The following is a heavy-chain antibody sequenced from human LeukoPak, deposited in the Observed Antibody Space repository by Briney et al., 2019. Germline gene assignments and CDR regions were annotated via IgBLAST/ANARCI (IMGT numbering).Heavy chain of an antibody. Sequence: ASVKVSCKASGYTFTSYDINWVRQATGQGLAWMGWMNPNSGNTGYAQKFQGRVTITRNTSISTAYMELSSLRSEDTAVYYCARAVGGYSYGYYFDYWGQGTLVTVSS. CDR3: ARAVGGYSYGYYFDY. CDR2: MNPNSGNT. D-gene: IGHD5-18*01. J-gene: IGHJ4*02. V-gene: IGHV1-8*03. CDR1: GYTFTSYD.